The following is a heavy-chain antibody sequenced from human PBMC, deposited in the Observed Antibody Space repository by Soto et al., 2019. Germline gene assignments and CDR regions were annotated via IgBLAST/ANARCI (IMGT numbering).Heavy chain of an antibody. CDR1: GFIFSTYT. CDR2: ISGSGGST. V-gene: IGHV3-23*01. D-gene: IGHD3-3*01. CDR3: AKDYKDVLRFLELLANLDAFDI. Sequence: GGSLRLSCAASGFIFSTYTINWVRQAPGKGLEWVSAISGSGGSTYYADSVKGRFTISRDNSKNTLYLQMNSLRAEDTAVYYCAKDYKDVLRFLELLANLDAFDIWGQGTMVTVSS. J-gene: IGHJ3*02.